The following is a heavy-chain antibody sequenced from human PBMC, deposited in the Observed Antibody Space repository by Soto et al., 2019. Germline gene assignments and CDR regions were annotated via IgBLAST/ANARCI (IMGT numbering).Heavy chain of an antibody. CDR3: ARDLGPYSSFLYGMDV. Sequence: GASVKVSCKASGYTFTSYGISWVRQAPGQGLEWMGIINPSGGSTSYAQKFQGRVTMTRDTSTSTVYMELSSLRSEDTAVYYCARDLGPYSSFLYGMDVWGQGTTVTVSS. CDR1: GYTFTSYG. D-gene: IGHD6-6*01. V-gene: IGHV1-46*01. CDR2: INPSGGST. J-gene: IGHJ6*02.